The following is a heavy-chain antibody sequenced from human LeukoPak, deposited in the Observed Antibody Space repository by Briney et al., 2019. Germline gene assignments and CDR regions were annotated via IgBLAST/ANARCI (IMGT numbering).Heavy chain of an antibody. CDR1: GFTFSSYA. Sequence: GGSLRLSCAASGFTFSSYAMSWVRQAPGKGLEWVSGISGSGGSTYYADSVKRRFPISRDNSKNTLYLQMNSLRAEDTAVYYCAKAGIQLWFDYWGQGTLVTVSS. J-gene: IGHJ5*01. CDR2: ISGSGGST. V-gene: IGHV3-23*01. D-gene: IGHD5-18*01. CDR3: AKAGIQLWFDY.